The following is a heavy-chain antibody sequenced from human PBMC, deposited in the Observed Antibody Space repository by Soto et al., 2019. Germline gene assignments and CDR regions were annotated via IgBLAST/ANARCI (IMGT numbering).Heavy chain of an antibody. CDR3: AREMWGYSSSTGYYYYYYCMDV. Sequence: GGSLRLSCAASGFTFSSYAMHWVRQAPGKGLEWVAVISYDGSNKYYADSVKGRFTISRDNSKNTLYLQMNSLRAEDTAVYYCAREMWGYSSSTGYYYYYYCMDVWGQGTTVTVSS. D-gene: IGHD6-13*01. V-gene: IGHV3-30-3*01. CDR1: GFTFSSYA. CDR2: ISYDGSNK. J-gene: IGHJ6*02.